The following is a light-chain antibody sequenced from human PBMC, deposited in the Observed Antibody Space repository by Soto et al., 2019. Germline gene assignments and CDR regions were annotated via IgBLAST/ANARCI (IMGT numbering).Light chain of an antibody. CDR3: SSFTSINTWV. CDR2: EVS. J-gene: IGLJ3*02. Sequence: QSVLTQHASVSGSPGQSITISCTGTSIDVGGYNYVSWYQQHPGIAPKLMIYEVSNRPSGVSNRFSGSKSGNTASLTISGLQAEDEADYYCSSFTSINTWVFGDGTKLTVL. V-gene: IGLV2-14*01. CDR1: SIDVGGYNY.